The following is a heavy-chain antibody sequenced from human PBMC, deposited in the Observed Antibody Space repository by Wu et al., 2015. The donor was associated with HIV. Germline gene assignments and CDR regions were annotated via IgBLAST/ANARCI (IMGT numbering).Heavy chain of an antibody. J-gene: IGHJ5*02. CDR3: ALQGGYVTSWYWFDP. V-gene: IGHV1-69*13. D-gene: IGHD6-13*01. CDR2: IIPXFGTA. Sequence: QVQLVQSGAEVKKPGSSVKVSCKASGGTFSRYAINWVRQAPGQGLDWMGRIIPXFGTANYAQKFQGRVTLSADESTSTAYMELSSLRSEDTAVYYCALQGGYVTSWYWFDPWGQGTLVTVSS. CDR1: GGTFSRYA.